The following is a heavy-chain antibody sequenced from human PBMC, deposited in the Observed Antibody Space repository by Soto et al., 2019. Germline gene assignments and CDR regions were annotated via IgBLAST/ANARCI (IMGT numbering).Heavy chain of an antibody. CDR2: INHSGST. D-gene: IGHD3-16*02. Sequence: PSETLSLTCAVYGGSFSGYYWSWIRQPPGKGLEWIGEINHSGSTNYNPSLKSRVTISVDTSKNQFSLKLSSVTAADTAVYYCARAGFIYDYVWGSYRRESWFDTWGQGTLVTVSS. CDR1: GGSFSGYY. J-gene: IGHJ5*02. V-gene: IGHV4-34*01. CDR3: ARAGFIYDYVWGSYRRESWFDT.